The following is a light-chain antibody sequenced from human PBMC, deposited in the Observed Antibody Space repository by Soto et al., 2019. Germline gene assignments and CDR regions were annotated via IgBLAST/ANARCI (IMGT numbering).Light chain of an antibody. CDR3: QQYNSYPLT. V-gene: IGKV1-5*03. CDR2: MAS. Sequence: DIQMTQSPSTLSASVGDRVTITCRASQSISSWLAWYQQKPGKAPKLLLYMASSLESGVPSRFSGSGSGTECTLTISSLQPDDFATDYCQQYNSYPLTFGGGTKVEIK. J-gene: IGKJ4*01. CDR1: QSISSW.